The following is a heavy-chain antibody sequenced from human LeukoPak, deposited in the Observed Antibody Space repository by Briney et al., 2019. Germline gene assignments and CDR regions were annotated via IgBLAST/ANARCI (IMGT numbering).Heavy chain of an antibody. V-gene: IGHV3-23*01. Sequence: GGSLRLSCADSGFTFSSYAMSWVRQAPGKGLEWVSAISGSGGTTYYADSVKGRFTISRDNAKNSLYLQMNSLRDEDTAVYYCAANPTVYNWFDPWGQGTLVTVSS. CDR3: AANPTVYNWFDP. CDR2: ISGSGGTT. J-gene: IGHJ5*02. CDR1: GFTFSSYA.